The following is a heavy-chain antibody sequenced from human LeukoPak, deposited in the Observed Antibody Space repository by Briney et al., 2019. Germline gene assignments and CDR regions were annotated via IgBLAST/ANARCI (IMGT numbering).Heavy chain of an antibody. CDR1: GFTVSSNY. CDR3: ARDPVGAIGYGMDV. Sequence: PGGSLRLSCAASGFTVSSNYMNWVRQAPGKGLEWVSVIYSGGSTIYADSVKGRFNISRDSSKNTLYLQMNSLRAEDTAVYYCARDPVGAIGYGMDVWGQGTTVTVSS. V-gene: IGHV3-66*01. D-gene: IGHD1-26*01. J-gene: IGHJ6*02. CDR2: IYSGGST.